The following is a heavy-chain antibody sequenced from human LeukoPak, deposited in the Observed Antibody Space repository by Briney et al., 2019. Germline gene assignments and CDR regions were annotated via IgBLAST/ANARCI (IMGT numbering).Heavy chain of an antibody. J-gene: IGHJ4*02. D-gene: IGHD6-19*01. V-gene: IGHV3-30-3*01. CDR1: GFSFSSYA. CDR2: ISYDGTKK. CDR3: ASQSPQGSGWYGMGY. Sequence: PGGSLRLSCAASGFSFSSYAMHWVRQAPGKGLEWVAAISYDGTKKHHADSVKGRFTISRDNSKNTLYLQMNSLRAEDTAVHYCASQSPQGSGWYGMGYWGQGTLVTVSS.